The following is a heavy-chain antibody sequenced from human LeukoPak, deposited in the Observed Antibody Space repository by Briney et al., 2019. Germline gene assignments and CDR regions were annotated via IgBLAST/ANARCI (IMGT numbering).Heavy chain of an antibody. CDR3: ARGFQYCSSTSCYESYFDY. CDR2: ISYDGSNK. Sequence: GGSLRLSCAASGFTSSSYAMHWVRQAPGKGLEWVAVISYDGSNKYYADSVKGRFTISRDNSKNTLYLQMNSLRAEDTAVYYCARGFQYCSSTSCYESYFDYWGQGTLVTVSS. D-gene: IGHD2-2*01. J-gene: IGHJ4*02. V-gene: IGHV3-30*04. CDR1: GFTSSSYA.